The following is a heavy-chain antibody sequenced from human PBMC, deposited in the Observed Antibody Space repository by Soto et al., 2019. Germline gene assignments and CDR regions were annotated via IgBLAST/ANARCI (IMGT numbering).Heavy chain of an antibody. CDR3: ARGDRGAFDL. CDR2: IHSDGSST. Sequence: EVQLVESGGGLVRPGGSLRLSCAASGFTFSYYWMHWVRQAPGKGLVWVSRIHSDGSSTTYADFVKGRFIISRDNDRNRVDLQMNSVRVEDTAVYYCARGDRGAFDLWGQGTVVTVSS. D-gene: IGHD1-26*01. J-gene: IGHJ3*01. CDR1: GFTFSYYW. V-gene: IGHV3-74*01.